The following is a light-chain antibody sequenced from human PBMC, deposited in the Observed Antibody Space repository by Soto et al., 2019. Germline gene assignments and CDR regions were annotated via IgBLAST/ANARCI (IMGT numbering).Light chain of an antibody. CDR1: SGHSSYA. Sequence: QPVLTQPPSASASLGASVKLTCTLSSGHSSYAIAWHQQQPEKGPRYLMKLNSDGSHSKGDGIPDRFSGSSSGAERYLTISSLQSEDAADYYCQTWGTGIRVFGGGTKLTVL. CDR3: QTWGTGIRV. CDR2: LNSDGSH. J-gene: IGLJ3*02. V-gene: IGLV4-69*01.